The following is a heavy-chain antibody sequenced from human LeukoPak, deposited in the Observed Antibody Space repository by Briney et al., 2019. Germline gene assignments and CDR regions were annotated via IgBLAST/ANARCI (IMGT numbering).Heavy chain of an antibody. D-gene: IGHD1-26*01. V-gene: IGHV3-73*01. J-gene: IGHJ4*02. CDR3: TRPPVGATTGSGY. CDR1: GFTFSGSA. Sequence: GGSLKLSCAASGFTFSGSAMHWVRQASGKGLEWVGRIRSKANSYATAYAASVKGRFTISRDDSKNTAYLQMNSLKTEDTAVYYCTRPPVGATTGSGYWGQGTLVTVSS. CDR2: IRSKANSYAT.